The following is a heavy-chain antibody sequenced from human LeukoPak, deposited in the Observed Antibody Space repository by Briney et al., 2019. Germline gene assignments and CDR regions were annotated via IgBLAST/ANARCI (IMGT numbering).Heavy chain of an antibody. CDR1: GGSISSYY. J-gene: IGHJ4*02. Sequence: KSSETLSLTCTVSGGSISSYYWSWIRQPPGKGLEWIGYIYHSGSTYYNPSLKSRVTISVDTSKNQFSLKLSSVTAADTAVYYCARYRRWELLRAIPFDYWGQGTLVTVSS. CDR3: ARYRRWELLRAIPFDY. CDR2: IYHSGST. V-gene: IGHV4-59*06. D-gene: IGHD1-26*01.